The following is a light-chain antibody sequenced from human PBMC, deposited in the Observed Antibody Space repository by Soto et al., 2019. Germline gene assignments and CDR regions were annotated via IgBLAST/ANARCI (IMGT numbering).Light chain of an antibody. J-gene: IGLJ3*02. V-gene: IGLV2-11*01. CDR1: SSDVGDYKY. CDR3: CSYALTAQ. Sequence: QSALTQPRSVSGSPGQSVTISCTGTSSDVGDYKYVSWYQHHPGKAPKLLIYDVTHRPSGVPDRFSGSKSGNTASLTISGLQAEDEADYYCCSYALTAQFGGGTKLTVL. CDR2: DVT.